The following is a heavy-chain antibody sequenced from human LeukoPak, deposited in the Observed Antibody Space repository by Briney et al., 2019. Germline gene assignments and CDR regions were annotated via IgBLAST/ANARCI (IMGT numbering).Heavy chain of an antibody. D-gene: IGHD3-10*01. V-gene: IGHV3-48*01. J-gene: IGHJ6*02. CDR3: AVDYYYGSGSYIYYYGMDV. CDR1: GFTFSYYT. CDR2: ISSSSSTI. Sequence: PGGSLRLSCAASGFTFSYYTMTWVRQAPGKGLEWVSYISSSSSTIYYADSVKGRFTISRDNSKNTLYLQMNSLRAEDTAVYYCAVDYYYGSGSYIYYYGMDVWGQGTTVTVSS.